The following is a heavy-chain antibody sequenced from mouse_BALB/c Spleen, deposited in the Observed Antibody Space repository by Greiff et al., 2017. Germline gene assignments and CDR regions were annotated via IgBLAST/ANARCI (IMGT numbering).Heavy chain of an antibody. CDR1: GDSITSGY. CDR3: ARSRDYYGSSFYFDY. Sequence: VQLKESGPSLVKPSQTLSLTCPVTGDSITSGYWNWIRKFPGNKLEYMGYISYSGSTYYNPSLKSRISITRDTSKNQYYLQLNSVTTEDTATYYCARSRDYYGSSFYFDYWGQGTTLTVSS. J-gene: IGHJ2*01. CDR2: ISYSGST. V-gene: IGHV3-8*02. D-gene: IGHD1-1*01.